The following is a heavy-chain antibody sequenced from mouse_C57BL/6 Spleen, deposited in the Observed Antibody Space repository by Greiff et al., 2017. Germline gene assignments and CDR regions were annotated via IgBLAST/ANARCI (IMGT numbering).Heavy chain of an antibody. CDR2: ISSGSSTI. Sequence: DVKLVESGGGLVKPGGSLKLSCAASGFTFSDYGMHWVRQAPEKGLEWVAYISSGSSTIYYADTVKGRFTLSRDNAKNTLFLQMTSLRSEDTAMYYCARPPFYYGGSYGYFDVWGTGTTVTVSS. CDR1: GFTFSDYG. J-gene: IGHJ1*03. CDR3: ARPPFYYGGSYGYFDV. D-gene: IGHD1-1*01. V-gene: IGHV5-17*01.